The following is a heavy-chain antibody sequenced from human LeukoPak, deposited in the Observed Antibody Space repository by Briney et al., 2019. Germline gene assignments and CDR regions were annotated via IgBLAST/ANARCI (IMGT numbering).Heavy chain of an antibody. D-gene: IGHD2-15*01. CDR2: IYYSGST. V-gene: IGHV4-39*01. CDR1: GGSISSSSYY. J-gene: IGHJ6*02. CDR3: ARGMRSDCSGGSCYSAYYYYGMDV. Sequence: SETLSLTCTVSGGSISSSSYYWGWIRQPPGKGLEWIGSIYYSGSTYYNPSLKSRVTISVDTSKNQFSLKLSSVTAADTAVYYCARGMRSDCSGGSCYSAYYYYGMDVWGQGTTVTVSS.